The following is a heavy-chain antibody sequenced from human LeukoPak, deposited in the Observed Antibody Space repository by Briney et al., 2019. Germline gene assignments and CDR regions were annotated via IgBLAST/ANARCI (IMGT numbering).Heavy chain of an antibody. CDR1: GSTFTDYY. V-gene: IGHV1-2*02. D-gene: IGHD3-22*01. CDR3: ARDVDSSGYVGN. J-gene: IGHJ4*02. CDR2: INPSSGGT. Sequence: ASVEVSCKASGSTFTDYYMHWVRQAPGQGLEWMGWINPSSGGTNYAQKFQGRVTMTRDTSISTAYMELSSLRSDDTAVYYCARDVDSSGYVGNWGQGTLVTVSS.